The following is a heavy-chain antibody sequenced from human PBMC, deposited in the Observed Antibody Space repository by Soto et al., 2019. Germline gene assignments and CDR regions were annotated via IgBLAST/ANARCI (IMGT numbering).Heavy chain of an antibody. Sequence: QVQLVQSGAEVKKPGSSVKVSCKASGGTFSRYTFTWVRQAPGQGLELMGRIIPIVDIPNYAQNFQGRVTITADKSTSTAYMELGSLTSDDTAVYYCASHFTGVLVLGTSPPGGDNYGWDVWGQGTTVSVS. CDR3: ASHFTGVLVLGTSPPGGDNYGWDV. CDR1: GGTFSRYT. J-gene: IGHJ6*02. V-gene: IGHV1-69*02. CDR2: IIPIVDIP. D-gene: IGHD2-15*01.